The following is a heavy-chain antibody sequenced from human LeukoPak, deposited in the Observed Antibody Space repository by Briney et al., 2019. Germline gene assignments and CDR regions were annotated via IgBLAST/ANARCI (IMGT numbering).Heavy chain of an antibody. CDR1: GYTFTGYY. Sequence: GASVKVSCKASGYTFTGYYMHWVRQAPGQGLEWMGWINPNSGGTNYAQKFQGRVTMTRDTSISTAYMELSGLRSDDTAVYYCARGIAVAGYPKFDYWGQGTLVTVSS. CDR3: ARGIAVAGYPKFDY. V-gene: IGHV1-2*02. CDR2: INPNSGGT. J-gene: IGHJ4*02. D-gene: IGHD6-19*01.